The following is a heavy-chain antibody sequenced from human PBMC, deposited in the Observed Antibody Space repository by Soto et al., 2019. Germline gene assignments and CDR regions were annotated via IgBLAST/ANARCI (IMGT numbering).Heavy chain of an antibody. Sequence: QVQLVQSGAEVKKPGASVKVSCKASGYTFTSYGISWVRQAPGQGLEWMGWISAYNGNTNYAQKLQGRVTMTTDTSTSTAYMELRSLRSDDTAVYYCARDQNYYDSSGYPKGGFDYWGQGTLVTVSS. D-gene: IGHD3-22*01. V-gene: IGHV1-18*01. CDR2: ISAYNGNT. CDR3: ARDQNYYDSSGYPKGGFDY. CDR1: GYTFTSYG. J-gene: IGHJ4*02.